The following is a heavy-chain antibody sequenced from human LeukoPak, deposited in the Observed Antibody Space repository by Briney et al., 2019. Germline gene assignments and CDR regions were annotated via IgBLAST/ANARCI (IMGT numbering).Heavy chain of an antibody. Sequence: PGGSLRLCCAASGFTFSSYGMHWVRQAPGKGLEWVAVIWYDGSNKYYADSVKGRFTISRDNSKNTLYQQINSLRAEDTAVYYCARDSYGSGSYTSWVFQHWGQGTLVTVSS. CDR2: IWYDGSNK. CDR3: ARDSYGSGSYTSWVFQH. J-gene: IGHJ1*01. CDR1: GFTFSSYG. V-gene: IGHV3-33*01. D-gene: IGHD3-10*01.